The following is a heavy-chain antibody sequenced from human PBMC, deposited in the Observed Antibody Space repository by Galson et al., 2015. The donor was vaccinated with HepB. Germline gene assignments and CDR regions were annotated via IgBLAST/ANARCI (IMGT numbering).Heavy chain of an antibody. J-gene: IGHJ5*02. D-gene: IGHD6-13*01. Sequence: SLRLSCAASGFTFSSYAMHWVRQAPGKGLEWVAVMSYDGSNKYYADSVKGRFTISRDNSKNTLYLQMNSLRAEDTAVYYCARARQLVPSNWFDPWGQGTLVTVSS. CDR1: GFTFSSYA. CDR2: MSYDGSNK. V-gene: IGHV3-30-3*01. CDR3: ARARQLVPSNWFDP.